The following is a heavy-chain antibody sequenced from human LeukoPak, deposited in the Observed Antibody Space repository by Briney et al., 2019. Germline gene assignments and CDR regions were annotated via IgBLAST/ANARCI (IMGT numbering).Heavy chain of an antibody. D-gene: IGHD3-10*01. CDR3: ARVYYYGSGSFFGFDP. J-gene: IGHJ5*02. V-gene: IGHV1-2*02. CDR1: GYTFTSYY. Sequence: GASVKVSCKASGYTFTSYYMHWVRQAPGQGLEWMGWINPNSGGTNYAQKFQGRVTMTRDTSISTAYMELSRLRSDDTAVYYCARVYYYGSGSFFGFDPWGQGTLVTVSS. CDR2: INPNSGGT.